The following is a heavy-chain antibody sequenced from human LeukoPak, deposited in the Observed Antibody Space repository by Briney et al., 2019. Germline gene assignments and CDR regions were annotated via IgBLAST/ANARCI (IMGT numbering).Heavy chain of an antibody. D-gene: IGHD2-2*01. CDR3: AKDPPVPAAIIPLFLLDY. CDR2: ISGSGGST. Sequence: GESLTPSCAASGFSFSSYSMRCGRQAPGGGLEWVSAISGSGGSTYYADSVKGRFTISRDTSKNTLYLQMNSLRAEDTAVYYCAKDPPVPAAIIPLFLLDYWGQRTLVTVSS. CDR1: GFSFSSYS. J-gene: IGHJ4*02. V-gene: IGHV3-23*01.